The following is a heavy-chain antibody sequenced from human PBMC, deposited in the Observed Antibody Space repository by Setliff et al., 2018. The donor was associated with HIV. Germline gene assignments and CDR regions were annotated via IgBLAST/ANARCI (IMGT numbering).Heavy chain of an antibody. D-gene: IGHD2-21*02. V-gene: IGHV4-39*02. CDR1: GASISTTTYY. CDR3: AREGDGIDF. J-gene: IGHJ4*02. CDR2: IHYTGNT. Sequence: SETLSLTCTVSGASISTTTYYWGWIRQPPGKGLEWIGSIHYTGNTYTSPSLKSRATISLDASKNKISLKLTSVTSADTAVYYCAREGDGIDFWGQGTLVTVSS.